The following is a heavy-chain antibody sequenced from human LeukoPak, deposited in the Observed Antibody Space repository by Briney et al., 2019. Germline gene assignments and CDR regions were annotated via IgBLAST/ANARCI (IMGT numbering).Heavy chain of an antibody. D-gene: IGHD2-15*01. CDR2: ISYDGSNK. J-gene: IGHJ4*02. V-gene: IGHV3-30-3*01. CDR1: GFTFSSYA. Sequence: GGSLRLSCAASGFTFSSYAMHWVRQAPGKGLEWVAVISYDGSNKYYADSVKGRFTISRDSSKNTLYLQMNSLRAEDTAVYYCARSGGSCCYFDYWGQGTLVTVSS. CDR3: ARSGGSCCYFDY.